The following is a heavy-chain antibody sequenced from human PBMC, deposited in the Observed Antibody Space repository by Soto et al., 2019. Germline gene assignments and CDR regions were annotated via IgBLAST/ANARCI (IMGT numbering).Heavy chain of an antibody. J-gene: IGHJ4*02. D-gene: IGHD2-15*01. CDR2: IFWTDAR. V-gene: IGHV2-26*01. CDR1: GFSLSNARMG. CDR3: PRALMEGLPIYYVAS. Sequence: QVTLKESGPVLVKPTETLTLTCTVSGFSLSNARMGVSWIRQPPGKALEWLAHIFWTDARSYHTSPKSRLTLPSVNAKSQVVLTTTTVGPVDTAPYSCPRALMEGLPIYYVASLVPGTLVTFAS.